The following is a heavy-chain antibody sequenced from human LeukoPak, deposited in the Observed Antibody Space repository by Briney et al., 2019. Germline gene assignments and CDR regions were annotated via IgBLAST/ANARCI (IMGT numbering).Heavy chain of an antibody. D-gene: IGHD6-13*01. J-gene: IGHJ6*02. CDR2: ISAYNGNT. V-gene: IGHV1-18*01. Sequence: ASVKVSCKASGYTFTSYGISWVRQAPGQGLEWMGWISAYNGNTNYEQKLKGRVNMTTDTSTSTAYMELGSLRSDDTAVYYCARDDSSSWYSTYYGMDVWGQGTTVTVSS. CDR1: GYTFTSYG. CDR3: ARDDSSSWYSTYYGMDV.